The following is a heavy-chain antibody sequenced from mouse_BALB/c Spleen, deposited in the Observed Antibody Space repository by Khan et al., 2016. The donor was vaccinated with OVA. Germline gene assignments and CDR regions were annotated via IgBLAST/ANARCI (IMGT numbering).Heavy chain of an antibody. CDR2: ISYGGST. V-gene: IGHV3-2*02. J-gene: IGHJ4*01. CDR3: ARKNYYGYAMDY. Sequence: EVQLQESGPGLVKPSQSLSLTCTVTGYSITSDYAWDWIRQFPGNKLEWMGYISYGGSTSYNPSLKSRISITRDTSKNQFFLQLHSVTTEDTTTYYCARKNYYGYAMDYWGQGTSVTVSS. D-gene: IGHD1-1*01. CDR1: GYSITSDYA.